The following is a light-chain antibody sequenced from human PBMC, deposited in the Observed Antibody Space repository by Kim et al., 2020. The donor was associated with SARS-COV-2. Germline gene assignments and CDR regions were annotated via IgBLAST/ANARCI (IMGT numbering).Light chain of an antibody. CDR2: SAS. Sequence: SASVGDRVTITCRASQSISTYLHWYQQKPGKAPKLLSYSASSLKSGVPSRFSGSGSGTDFTLTISSLQPEDFATYYCQQSYSTPTFGGGTKVEIK. CDR3: QQSYSTPT. V-gene: IGKV1-39*01. J-gene: IGKJ4*01. CDR1: QSISTY.